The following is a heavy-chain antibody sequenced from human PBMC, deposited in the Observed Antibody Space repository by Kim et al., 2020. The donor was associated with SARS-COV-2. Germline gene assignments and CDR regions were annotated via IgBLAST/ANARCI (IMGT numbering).Heavy chain of an antibody. Sequence: GGSLRLSCAAAGFKFSDFYMTWIRQAPGKGLEWVSHILHSGESTSYADSVEGRFTISRDNAKNSLYLQMHSLRAEDTAVYYCARDSLYLARGIRFGAYDIWGPVTMVAGSS. V-gene: IGHV3-11*01. J-gene: IGHJ3*02. CDR3: ARDSLYLARGIRFGAYDI. CDR1: GFKFSDFY. D-gene: IGHD3-16*01. CDR2: ILHSGEST.